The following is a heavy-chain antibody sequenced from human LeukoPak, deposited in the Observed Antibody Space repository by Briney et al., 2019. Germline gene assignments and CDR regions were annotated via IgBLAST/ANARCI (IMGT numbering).Heavy chain of an antibody. CDR1: GDSISSGNYF. Sequence: SETLSLTCTVSGDSISSGNYFWSWIRQPAGKGLEWIGRISTVGSTNYNPSLKSRVTISVDTSKSQFSLNLISVTAADTAVYYCARHFRSRNILTGYHTLGFDYWGQGTLVTVSS. CDR2: ISTVGST. D-gene: IGHD3-9*01. CDR3: ARHFRSRNILTGYHTLGFDY. V-gene: IGHV4-61*02. J-gene: IGHJ4*02.